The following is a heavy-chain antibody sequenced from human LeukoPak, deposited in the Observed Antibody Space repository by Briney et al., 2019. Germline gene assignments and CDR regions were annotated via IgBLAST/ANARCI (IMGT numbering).Heavy chain of an antibody. Sequence: ASVKVSCKASGYTFTNYHMHWVRQAPGEGLVWMGIINPSDGSSTYAQKFQGRVTMTRDTSTSTVYMELRSLRSDDTAVYYCARPVNYYDSSGYGYWGQGTLVTVSS. J-gene: IGHJ4*02. V-gene: IGHV1-46*01. CDR1: GYTFTNYH. CDR2: INPSDGSS. D-gene: IGHD3-22*01. CDR3: ARPVNYYDSSGYGY.